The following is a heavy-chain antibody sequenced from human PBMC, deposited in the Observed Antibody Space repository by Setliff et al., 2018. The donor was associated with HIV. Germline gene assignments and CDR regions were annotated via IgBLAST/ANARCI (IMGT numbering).Heavy chain of an antibody. Sequence: LRLSCAASGFTSRSHWMSWVRQAPGKGLEWVANIKQDGSEKYYVDSVKGRFTISRDNGKNSLYLQMNSLRAEDTAVYYCASSGYNYGGYYMDVWGKGTTVTVSS. J-gene: IGHJ6*03. CDR2: IKQDGSEK. CDR3: ASSGYNYGGYYMDV. D-gene: IGHD5-18*01. V-gene: IGHV3-7*03. CDR1: GFTSRSHW.